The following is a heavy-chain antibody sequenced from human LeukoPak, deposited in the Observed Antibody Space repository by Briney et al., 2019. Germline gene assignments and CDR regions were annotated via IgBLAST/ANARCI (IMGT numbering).Heavy chain of an antibody. Sequence: SQTLSLTCAISGDIFSSNSAAWNWSRQSPSRGLEWLGRTYYRSKLYNDYAVSVKSRITINPDTSKNQFSLQLNSVTPEDTAVYYCARDRDFWSGYSDYWGQGTLVTVSS. CDR2: TYYRSKLYN. CDR3: ARDRDFWSGYSDY. J-gene: IGHJ4*02. V-gene: IGHV6-1*01. CDR1: GDIFSSNSAA. D-gene: IGHD3-3*01.